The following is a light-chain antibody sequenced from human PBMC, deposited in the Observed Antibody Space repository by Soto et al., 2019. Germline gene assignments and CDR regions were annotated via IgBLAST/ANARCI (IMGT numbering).Light chain of an antibody. CDR2: EVS. Sequence: QYTLTQPPSVSGSPGQSVTISCTGTSIDVGSYNRVSWYQQPPGTAPKLMIYEVSNRPSGVPDRFSGSKSGNTASLTISGLQAEDEADYYCNSYTSSSTYVFGTGTKLTVL. V-gene: IGLV2-18*02. CDR3: NSYTSSSTYV. CDR1: SIDVGSYNR. J-gene: IGLJ1*01.